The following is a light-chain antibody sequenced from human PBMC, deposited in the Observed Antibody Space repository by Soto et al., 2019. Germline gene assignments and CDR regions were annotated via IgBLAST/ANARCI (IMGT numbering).Light chain of an antibody. V-gene: IGLV2-14*01. CDR2: EVS. J-gene: IGLJ1*01. CDR1: SSDVGGYDA. CDR3: SSYRRGSAPYV. Sequence: QSALTQPASVSGSPGQSITISCTGTSSDVGGYDAVAWYQQYPGKAPKLMIYEVSNRLSGISDRFSGSKSGNTASLTISGLQAADEADYYCSSYRRGSAPYVFGTGTKVIVL.